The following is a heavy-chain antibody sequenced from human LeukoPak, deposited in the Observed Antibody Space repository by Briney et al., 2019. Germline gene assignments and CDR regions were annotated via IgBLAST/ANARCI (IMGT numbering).Heavy chain of an antibody. Sequence: GGSLRLSCAASGFTFSSYAMHWVRQAPGKGLEWVAVISYDGSNKYYADSVKGRFTTSRDNSKNTLYLQMNSLRAEDTAVYYCARDYRGYSGYDHLAYWGQGTLVTVSS. D-gene: IGHD5-12*01. V-gene: IGHV3-30*04. CDR3: ARDYRGYSGYDHLAY. J-gene: IGHJ4*02. CDR1: GFTFSSYA. CDR2: ISYDGSNK.